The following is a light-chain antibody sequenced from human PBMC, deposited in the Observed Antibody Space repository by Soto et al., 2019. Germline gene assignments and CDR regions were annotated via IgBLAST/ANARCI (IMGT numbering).Light chain of an antibody. CDR2: GAS. V-gene: IGKV3-20*01. J-gene: IGKJ1*01. CDR3: QEYGSSRT. CDR1: QSVSSSY. Sequence: EIVLTQFPDTLSLSSGERATLSCRASQSVSSSYLAWYQLKPGQAPRLLIYGASRRATGIPDRFSGSGSGTDFTLTINRLEPEDFAVYYCQEYGSSRTFGQGTKVEIK.